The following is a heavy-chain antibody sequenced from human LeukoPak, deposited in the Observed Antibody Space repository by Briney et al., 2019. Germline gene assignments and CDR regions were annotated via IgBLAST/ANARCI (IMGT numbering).Heavy chain of an antibody. CDR3: ALTIRGVPFDAFDI. CDR2: IYYSGST. Sequence: PSETLSLTCTVSGGSISSGDYYWSWIRQPPGKGLEWIGYIYYSGSTYYNPSLKSRVTISVDTSKNQFSLKRRTVTAAATAVYYCALTIRGVPFDAFDIWGQGTMVTVSS. D-gene: IGHD3-10*01. V-gene: IGHV4-30-4*08. CDR1: GGSISSGDYY. J-gene: IGHJ3*02.